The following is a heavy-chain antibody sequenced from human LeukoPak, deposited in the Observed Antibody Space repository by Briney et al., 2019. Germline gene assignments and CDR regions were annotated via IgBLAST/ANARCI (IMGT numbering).Heavy chain of an antibody. CDR3: ARDPYYYDSSGLNWFDP. J-gene: IGHJ5*02. CDR2: INPNSGGT. Sequence: ASVKVSCKASGYTFTGYYMHWVRQAPGQGLEWMGWINPNSGGTNYAQKFQGRVTMTRDTSISTAYMELSRLRSDDTAVYYCARDPYYYDSSGLNWFDPWGQGTLVTVSS. CDR1: GYTFTGYY. D-gene: IGHD3-22*01. V-gene: IGHV1-2*02.